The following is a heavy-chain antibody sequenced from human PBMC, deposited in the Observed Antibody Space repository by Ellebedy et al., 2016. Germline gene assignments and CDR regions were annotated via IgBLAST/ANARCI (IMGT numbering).Heavy chain of an antibody. CDR3: AKDGGGTWFGEFTYGMDV. V-gene: IGHV3-23*01. CDR1: AFTFSNYG. J-gene: IGHJ6*02. CDR2: ISGSSDIT. D-gene: IGHD3-10*01. Sequence: GESLKISXAASAFTFSNYGMSWVRQAPGKGLEWVSSISGSSDITYYADSVKGRFTISRDNSKNTLYLQMNSLRAEDTAVYYCAKDGGGTWFGEFTYGMDVWGQGTTVTVSS.